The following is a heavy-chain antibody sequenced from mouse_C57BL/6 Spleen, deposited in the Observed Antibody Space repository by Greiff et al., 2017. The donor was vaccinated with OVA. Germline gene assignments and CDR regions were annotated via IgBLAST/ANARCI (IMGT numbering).Heavy chain of an antibody. V-gene: IGHV2-5*01. Sequence: VQLQESGPGLVQPSQSLSITCTVSGFSLTSYGVHWVRQSPGTGLEWLGVIWRGGSTDYNAAFMSRLSITKDNSKSQVFFKMNSLQADDTAIYYCAKTYYSNYDYAMDYWGQGTSVTVSS. CDR3: AKTYYSNYDYAMDY. CDR1: GFSLTSYG. D-gene: IGHD2-5*01. J-gene: IGHJ4*01. CDR2: IWRGGST.